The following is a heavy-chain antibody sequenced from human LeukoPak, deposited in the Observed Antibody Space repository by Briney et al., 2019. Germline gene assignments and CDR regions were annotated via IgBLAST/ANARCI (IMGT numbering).Heavy chain of an antibody. V-gene: IGHV4-59*01. D-gene: IGHD4-17*01. CDR2: IYYSGTT. J-gene: IGHJ6*02. CDR1: GGSISYYY. CDR3: ARGEPQTRVPEGMDV. Sequence: SETLSFTCTVSGGSISYYYWSWIRQSPGQGLEWFGYIYYSGTTNYNTSLRRGVIITVVTANTQFSLQLRSVTAAASAVYYWARGEPQTRVPEGMDVWGQGTTVTVS.